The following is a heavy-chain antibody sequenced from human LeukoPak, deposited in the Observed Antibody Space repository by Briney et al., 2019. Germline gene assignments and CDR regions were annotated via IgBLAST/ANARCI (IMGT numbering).Heavy chain of an antibody. CDR1: GGTFNSYA. D-gene: IGHD5-18*01. V-gene: IGHV1-8*02. CDR2: MNPNSGNT. J-gene: IGHJ6*04. CDR3: ARRLPSDQDV. Sequence: ASVKVSCKASGGTFNSYAISWVRQAPGQGLEWMGWMNPNSGNTGYAQKFQGRVTMTRNTSISTAYMELSSLRSDDTAVYYCARRLPSDQDVWGKGTTVAVSS.